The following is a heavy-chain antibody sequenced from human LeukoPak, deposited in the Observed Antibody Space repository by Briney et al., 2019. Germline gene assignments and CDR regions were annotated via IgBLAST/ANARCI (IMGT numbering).Heavy chain of an antibody. CDR3: ARVPGLDWYFDL. D-gene: IGHD1-14*01. V-gene: IGHV1-18*01. CDR1: GYTFTSYG. CDR2: ISAYNGNT. J-gene: IGHJ2*01. Sequence: ASVKVSCKASGYTFTSYGISGVREAPGQGLEWMGWISAYNGNTNYAQKLQGRVTMTTDTSTSTAYMELRSLRSDDTAVYYCARVPGLDWYFDLWGRGTLVTVSS.